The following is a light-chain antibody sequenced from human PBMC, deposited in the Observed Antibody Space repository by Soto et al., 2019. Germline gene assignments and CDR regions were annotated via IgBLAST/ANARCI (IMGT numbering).Light chain of an antibody. V-gene: IGKV3-20*01. CDR3: QQSGSSPGFT. CDR1: QSINSRY. Sequence: EIVLTQSPGTLSLSPGERATLSCRASQSINSRYLAWYQQKPGQAPRLLIYGASSRATGIPDRFSGSGSGTDVTLTISRLEPDDFAVYYCQQSGSSPGFTFGPGTIVDIK. J-gene: IGKJ3*01. CDR2: GAS.